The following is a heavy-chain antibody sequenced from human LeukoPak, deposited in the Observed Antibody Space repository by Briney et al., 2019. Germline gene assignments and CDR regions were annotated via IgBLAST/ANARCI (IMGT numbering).Heavy chain of an antibody. V-gene: IGHV3-33*08. CDR3: ARDRSLSWFDL. CDR1: GFTFNSYG. Sequence: GGSLRLSCAASGFTFNSYGMHWVRQAPGKGLEWVGIIYYDGSNEYYGGSVKGRFTISRDNSKNMLFLQMNSLRAEDTAVYYCARDRSLSWFDLWGQGTLVTVSS. CDR2: IYYDGSNE. D-gene: IGHD3-16*02. J-gene: IGHJ5*02.